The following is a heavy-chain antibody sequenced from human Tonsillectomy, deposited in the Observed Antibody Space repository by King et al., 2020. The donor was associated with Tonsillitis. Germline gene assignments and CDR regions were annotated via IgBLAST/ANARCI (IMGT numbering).Heavy chain of an antibody. V-gene: IGHV1-3*01. J-gene: IGHJ4*02. CDR1: GYTFTSYA. CDR2: IIAGNGNT. Sequence: QLVQSGAEVKRPGASVMVSCTASGYTFTSYALHWVRQAPGQRPEWMGGIIAGNGNTKYSQMLKGRVTFTSDKSARTGYMEVSSLRSEDTAVYYCLSLIRATPYWGQGTLVTVSS. D-gene: IGHD3-10*01. CDR3: LSLIRATPY.